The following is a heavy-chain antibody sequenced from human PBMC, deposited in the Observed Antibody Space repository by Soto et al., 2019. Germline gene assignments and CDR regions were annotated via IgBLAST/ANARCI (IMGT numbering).Heavy chain of an antibody. CDR1: GYSFTSFW. CDR3: ARRYCIRTSCYEGMDV. J-gene: IGHJ6*02. V-gene: IGHV5-51*01. CDR2: IYPGDSDT. D-gene: IGHD2-2*01. Sequence: GESLKISCKGSGYSFTSFWIGWVRQMPGTGLELMGIIYPGDSDTRYSPSFQGQVTISADKSISTAYLQWSSLKASDTAMYYCARRYCIRTSCYEGMDVWGQGTTVTVSS.